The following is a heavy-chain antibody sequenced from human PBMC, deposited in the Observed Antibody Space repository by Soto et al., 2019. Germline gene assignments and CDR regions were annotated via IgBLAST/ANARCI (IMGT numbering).Heavy chain of an antibody. Sequence: ASVKVSCKASGYTFTCYGISWLRQAPGQGLDGMGWISAYNGNTNYAQKLQGRVTITTDTSTSTAYMELRSLRSDATAVYYCASEGPAAIYWGQGTLVTVSS. CDR2: ISAYNGNT. CDR3: ASEGPAAIY. V-gene: IGHV1-18*01. D-gene: IGHD2-2*01. CDR1: GYTFTCYG. J-gene: IGHJ4*02.